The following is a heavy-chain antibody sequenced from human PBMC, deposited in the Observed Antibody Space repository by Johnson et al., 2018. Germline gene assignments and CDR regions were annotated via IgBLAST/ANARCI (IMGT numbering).Heavy chain of an antibody. CDR3: TKDRWEGTTGDAFDI. J-gene: IGHJ3*02. V-gene: IGHV3-23*04. CDR2: ISGSEDST. Sequence: VQLVQSGGGLVQPGGSLRLSCAASGFTFRKYSMSWVRQAPGRGLEWVSTISGSEDSTYYADSVKGRFTISRDKSENTLYLQMNSLRAEDTAIYYCTKDRWEGTTGDAFDIVGQGTMVTVSS. CDR1: GFTFRKYS. D-gene: IGHD1/OR15-1a*01.